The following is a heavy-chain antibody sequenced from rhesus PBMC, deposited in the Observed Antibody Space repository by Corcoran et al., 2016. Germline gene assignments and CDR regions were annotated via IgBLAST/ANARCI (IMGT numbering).Heavy chain of an antibody. CDR1: GGSISGYYY. CDR2: IYGNSAST. D-gene: IGHD6-31*01. V-gene: IGHV4-73*01. CDR3: ARYDGSGWYYWYFDL. Sequence: QVKLQQWGEGLVKPSETLSLTCAVYGGSISGYYYWSWIRQPPGKGLEWIGYIYGNSASTNYNPSLSNRVTISNATSKNQFSLKLSSVTAADTAVYYCARYDGSGWYYWYFDLWGPGTPITISS. J-gene: IGHJ2*01.